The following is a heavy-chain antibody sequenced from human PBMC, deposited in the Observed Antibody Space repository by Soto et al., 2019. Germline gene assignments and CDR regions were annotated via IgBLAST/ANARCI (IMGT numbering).Heavy chain of an antibody. V-gene: IGHV1-69*01. CDR1: GGTFSSNG. Sequence: QVQLVQSGAEVKKSGSSVKVSCKASGGTFSSNGVTWVRQAPGQGLEWVGAIIPIFSTPNYAQNFQGRVTITADEFTSTAYLEVTRLRSDDTAIYYCARVRYSGTYYDTHESFDIWGQGTQVRVSS. CDR2: IIPIFSTP. CDR3: ARVRYSGTYYDTHESFDI. D-gene: IGHD1-26*01. J-gene: IGHJ3*02.